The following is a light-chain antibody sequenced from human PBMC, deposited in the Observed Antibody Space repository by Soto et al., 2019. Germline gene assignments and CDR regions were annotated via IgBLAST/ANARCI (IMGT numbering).Light chain of an antibody. CDR1: SSDDGGYNY. V-gene: IGLV2-14*01. Sequence: QSARSQPASVSGSPGQSITISCTGTSSDDGGYNYVSWYQQHPGKAPKLMIYEVSNRPSGVSNRFSGSKSGNTASLTISGLQAEDEADYYCSSYTSSSTLVVFGGGTQLTVL. CDR3: SSYTSSSTLVV. J-gene: IGLJ2*01. CDR2: EVS.